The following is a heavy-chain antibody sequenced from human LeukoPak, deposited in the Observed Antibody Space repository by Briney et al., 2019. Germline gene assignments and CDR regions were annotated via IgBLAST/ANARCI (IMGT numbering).Heavy chain of an antibody. CDR3: AKSRSYSGYAGLDY. J-gene: IGHJ4*02. V-gene: IGHV3-33*06. D-gene: IGHD5-12*01. CDR1: GFTFSSYG. Sequence: PRGSLRLSCAASGFTFSSYGMHWVRQAPGKGLEWVAVIWYDGSNKYYADSVKGRFTISRDNSKNTLYLQMNSLRAEDTAVYYCAKSRSYSGYAGLDYWGQGTLVTVSS. CDR2: IWYDGSNK.